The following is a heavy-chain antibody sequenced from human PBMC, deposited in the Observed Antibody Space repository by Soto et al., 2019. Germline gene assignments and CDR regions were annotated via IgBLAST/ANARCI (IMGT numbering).Heavy chain of an antibody. D-gene: IGHD3-22*01. J-gene: IGHJ3*01. CDR3: ARVYYDSRRPTKYRAFDF. Sequence: GGSLRLSCAASGFTLSDYSMSWVRQSPGKGLEGVANIKQDGGEEDYVGSVKGRLTISRDNAKSSLYLQMNSLRVEDTAVYYCARVYYDSRRPTKYRAFDFWGQGTMVTVS. CDR2: IKQDGGEE. CDR1: GFTLSDYS. V-gene: IGHV3-7*01.